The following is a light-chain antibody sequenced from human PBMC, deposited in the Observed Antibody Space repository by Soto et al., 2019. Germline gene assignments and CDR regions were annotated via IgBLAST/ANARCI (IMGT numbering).Light chain of an antibody. CDR3: AAWDDSLSGRV. J-gene: IGLJ1*01. CDR2: RNS. CDR1: SSNIGSNY. Sequence: QSVLTQPPSASGTPRQRVTISCSGSSSNIGSNYVYWYQQLPGTAPKLLIYRNSQRPSGVPDRFSGSKSGTSASLAISGLRSEDEADFYCAAWDDSLSGRVFGTGTKVTVL. V-gene: IGLV1-47*01.